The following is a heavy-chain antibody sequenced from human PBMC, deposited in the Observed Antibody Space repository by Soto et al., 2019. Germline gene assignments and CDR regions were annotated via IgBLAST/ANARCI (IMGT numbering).Heavy chain of an antibody. Sequence: SETLSLTCTVSGGSISSYYWSWIRQPPGKGLEWIGYIYYSGSTNYNPSLKSRVTISVDTSKNQFSLKLSSVTAADTAVYYCARQPKYCSGGSCYSRYGYFDYWGQGTLVTVSS. D-gene: IGHD2-15*01. J-gene: IGHJ4*02. V-gene: IGHV4-59*08. CDR3: ARQPKYCSGGSCYSRYGYFDY. CDR1: GGSISSYY. CDR2: IYYSGST.